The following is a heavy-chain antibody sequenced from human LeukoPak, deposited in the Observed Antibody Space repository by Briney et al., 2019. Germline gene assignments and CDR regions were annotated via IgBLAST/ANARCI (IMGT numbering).Heavy chain of an antibody. J-gene: IGHJ6*03. D-gene: IGHD3-16*01. V-gene: IGHV1-69*01. Sequence: ASVKVSCKASGGTFSSYAISWVRQAPGQGLEWMGGIIPIFGTANYAQKFQGRVTITADESTSTAYMELSSLRSEDTAVYYCASAKGESTGYYYYMDVWGKGTTVTVSS. CDR1: GGTFSSYA. CDR2: IIPIFGTA. CDR3: ASAKGESTGYYYYMDV.